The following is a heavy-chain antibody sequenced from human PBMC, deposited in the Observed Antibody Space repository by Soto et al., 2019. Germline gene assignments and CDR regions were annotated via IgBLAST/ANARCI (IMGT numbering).Heavy chain of an antibody. CDR2: ISSSSSTI. D-gene: IGHD5-18*01. V-gene: IGHV3-48*02. Sequence: GGSLRLSCAASGFTFSSYSMNWVRQAPGKGLEWVSYISSSSSTIYYADSVKGRFTISRDNAKNSLYLQMNSLRDEDTAVYYCARRTRGYSYGTYYYYGMDVWGQGTTVTVSS. CDR1: GFTFSSYS. CDR3: ARRTRGYSYGTYYYYGMDV. J-gene: IGHJ6*02.